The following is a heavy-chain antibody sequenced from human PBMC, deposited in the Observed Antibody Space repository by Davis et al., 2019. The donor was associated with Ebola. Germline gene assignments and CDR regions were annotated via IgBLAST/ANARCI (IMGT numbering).Heavy chain of an antibody. CDR2: ISGSGGST. V-gene: IGHV3-23*01. J-gene: IGHJ4*02. D-gene: IGHD3-9*01. Sequence: GGSLRLSCSASGFTFSSYAMSWVRQAPGKGLEWVSAISGSGGSTYYADSVKGRFTISRDNSKNTLYLQMNSLRAEDTAVYYCAKQLRYFDWQYDYWGQGTLVTVSS. CDR1: GFTFSSYA. CDR3: AKQLRYFDWQYDY.